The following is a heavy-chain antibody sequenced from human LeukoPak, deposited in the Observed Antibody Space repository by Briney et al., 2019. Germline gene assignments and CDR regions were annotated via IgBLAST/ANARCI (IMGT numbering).Heavy chain of an antibody. Sequence: ASVEVSCKASGYTFTSYDINWVRQATGQGLEWMGWMNPNSGNTGYAQKFQGRVTMTRNTSISTAYMELRSLRSDDTAVYYCARDSRGWIQLWSYYYYGMDVWGQGTTVTVSS. CDR1: GYTFTSYD. J-gene: IGHJ6*02. D-gene: IGHD5-18*01. CDR2: MNPNSGNT. CDR3: ARDSRGWIQLWSYYYYGMDV. V-gene: IGHV1-8*01.